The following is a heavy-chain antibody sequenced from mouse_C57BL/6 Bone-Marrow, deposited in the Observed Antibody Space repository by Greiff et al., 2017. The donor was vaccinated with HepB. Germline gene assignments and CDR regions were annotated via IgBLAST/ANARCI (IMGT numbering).Heavy chain of an antibody. J-gene: IGHJ1*03. CDR1: GYAFSSYW. V-gene: IGHV1-80*01. CDR2: IYPGDGDT. D-gene: IGHD1-1*01. CDR3: ARESYYGYWYFDV. Sequence: VQLQQSGPVLVKPGASVKMSCKASGYAFSSYWMNWVKQRPGKGLEWIGQIYPGDGDTNYNGKFKGKATLTADQSSSTAYMQLSSLTSEDSAVYFCARESYYGYWYFDVWGTGTTVTVSS.